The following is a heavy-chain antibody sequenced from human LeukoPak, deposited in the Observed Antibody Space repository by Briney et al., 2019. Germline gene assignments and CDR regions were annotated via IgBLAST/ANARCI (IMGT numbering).Heavy chain of an antibody. Sequence: PSETLSLTCAVYGGSFSGYYWSWIRQPPGKGLEWIGEINHSGSTNYNPSLKSRVTISVDTSKNQFSLKLSSVTAADTAVYYLAGGSFWIGYYSFRRGFDGCGQPSLVT. J-gene: IGHJ5*01. CDR1: GGSFSGYY. CDR2: INHSGST. CDR3: AGGSFWIGYYSFRRGFDG. D-gene: IGHD3-3*01. V-gene: IGHV4-34*01.